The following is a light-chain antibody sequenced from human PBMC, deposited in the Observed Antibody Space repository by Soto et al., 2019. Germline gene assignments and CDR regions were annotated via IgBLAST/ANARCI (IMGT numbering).Light chain of an antibody. CDR2: GAS. CDR1: QRISSN. Sequence: EILMTQSQATLSFSPGERATLSCRASQRISSNVAWYQLKPGQAPRLLIYGASTRATGVPARFRGGGSGTEFTLTISSLQSEDFAVYFCQQYKDWPPYTFGQGTKLEIK. V-gene: IGKV3-15*01. CDR3: QQYKDWPPYT. J-gene: IGKJ2*01.